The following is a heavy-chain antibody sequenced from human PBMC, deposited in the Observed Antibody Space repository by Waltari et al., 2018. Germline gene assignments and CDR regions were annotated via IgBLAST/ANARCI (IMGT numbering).Heavy chain of an antibody. D-gene: IGHD6-25*01. CDR2: IDSTGGST. V-gene: IGHV3-74*02. J-gene: IGHJ4*02. Sequence: EVQLVESGGALVQPGGSLKLSCAASGLILSDYAIHWVRQASGKGLEWVSEIDSTGGSTTYADSVRGRFTISRDNDKNTIYLHMNSLRAEDTALYYCASLSAPIDYWGQGTLVTVSS. CDR1: GLILSDYA. CDR3: ASLSAPIDY.